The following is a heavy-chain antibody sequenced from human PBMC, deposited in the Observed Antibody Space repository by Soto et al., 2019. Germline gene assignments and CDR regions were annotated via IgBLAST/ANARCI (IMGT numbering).Heavy chain of an antibody. CDR1: GFIFSSYA. D-gene: IGHD1-1*01. CDR3: AKDVMSGTYYYYGMDV. Sequence: GGSLRLSCAASGFIFSSYAMSWVRQAPGKGLEWVSVISGSGGSTYHADSVRGRFTISRDNSKNTLYLQMNSLRAEDTAVYYCAKDVMSGTYYYYGMDVWGQGTTVTVSS. V-gene: IGHV3-23*01. J-gene: IGHJ6*02. CDR2: ISGSGGST.